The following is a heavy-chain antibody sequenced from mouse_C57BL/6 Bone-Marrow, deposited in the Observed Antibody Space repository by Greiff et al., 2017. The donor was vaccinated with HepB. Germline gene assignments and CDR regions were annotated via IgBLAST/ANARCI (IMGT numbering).Heavy chain of an antibody. Sequence: EVQVVESEGGLVQPGSSMKLSCTASGFTFSDYYMAWVRQVPEKGLEWVANINYDGSSTYYLDSLKSRFIISRDNAKNILYLQMSSLKSEDTATYYCARGGIYWYFDVWGTGTTVTVSS. CDR1: GFTFSDYY. V-gene: IGHV5-16*01. CDR3: ARGGIYWYFDV. J-gene: IGHJ1*03. CDR2: INYDGSST.